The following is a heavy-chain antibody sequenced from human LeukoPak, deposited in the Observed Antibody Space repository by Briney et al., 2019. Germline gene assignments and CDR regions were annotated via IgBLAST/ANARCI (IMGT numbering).Heavy chain of an antibody. D-gene: IGHD3-3*01. V-gene: IGHV1-18*04. CDR1: GYTFTSYG. CDR3: ARERPDFWNGYYKT. J-gene: IGHJ4*02. CDR2: ISAYNGNT. Sequence: ASVKVSCKASGYTFTSYGISWVRQAPGQGLEWMGWISAYNGNTNYAQKLQGRVTMTTDTSTSTAYMELRSLRSDDTAVYYCARERPDFWNGYYKTWGQGALVTVSS.